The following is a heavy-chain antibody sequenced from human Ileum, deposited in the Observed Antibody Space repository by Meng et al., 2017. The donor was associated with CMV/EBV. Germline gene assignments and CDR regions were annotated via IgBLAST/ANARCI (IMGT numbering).Heavy chain of an antibody. J-gene: IGHJ6*04. Sequence: SVKVSCKASGGTFSSYGFSWVRQAPGQGLEWMGGIIPLFGTGNYAQKFQGRLTITTDASTSTAYMELRRLRSEDTAVYYCARDFEYYDFWSGFDSGGNGMDVWARGPS. D-gene: IGHD3-3*01. CDR1: GGTFSSYG. CDR3: ARDFEYYDFWSGFDSGGNGMDV. V-gene: IGHV1-69*05. CDR2: IIPLFGTG.